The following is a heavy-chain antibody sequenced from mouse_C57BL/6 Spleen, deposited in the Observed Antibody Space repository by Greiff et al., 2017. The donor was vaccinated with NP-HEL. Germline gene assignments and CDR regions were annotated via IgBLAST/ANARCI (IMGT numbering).Heavy chain of an antibody. D-gene: IGHD2-4*01. V-gene: IGHV2-2*01. CDR1: GFSLTSYG. CDR2: IWSGGST. J-gene: IGHJ3*01. Sequence: VQLQESGPGLVQPSPSLSITCTVSGFSLTSYGVHWVRQSPGKGLEWLGVIWSGGSTDYNAAFISRLSISKDTSKRQVFLNMNSLQDDDTAIYYCARDYDYGWFAYWGKGTLVTVSA. CDR3: ARDYDYGWFAY.